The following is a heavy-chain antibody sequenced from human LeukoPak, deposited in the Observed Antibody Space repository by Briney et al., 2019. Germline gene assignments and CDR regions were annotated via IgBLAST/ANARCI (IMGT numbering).Heavy chain of an antibody. Sequence: GGSLRLSCAASGFTFSSYSMNWVRQAPGKGLEWVSYISSSSSTIYYADSVKGRFTISRDNAKNSLYLQMNSLRAEDTALYHCAKGLYYYDSSGYDYWGQGTLVTVSS. CDR1: GFTFSSYS. D-gene: IGHD3-22*01. CDR2: ISSSSSTI. V-gene: IGHV3-48*01. CDR3: AKGLYYYDSSGYDY. J-gene: IGHJ4*02.